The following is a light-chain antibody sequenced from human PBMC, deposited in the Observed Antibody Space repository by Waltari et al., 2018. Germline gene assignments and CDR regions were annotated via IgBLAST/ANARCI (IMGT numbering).Light chain of an antibody. CDR2: GAS. J-gene: IGKJ1*01. CDR1: QSVGSN. V-gene: IGKV3-15*01. Sequence: EIVMTQSPDTLSVSPGERATLSCRASQSVGSNLAWYQQKPGQAPRLLLYGASTRATDIPARFSGSGSGTEFTLTITSMQSEDFAVYYCQQYNNWPPSWTFGQGTKVEIK. CDR3: QQYNNWPPSWT.